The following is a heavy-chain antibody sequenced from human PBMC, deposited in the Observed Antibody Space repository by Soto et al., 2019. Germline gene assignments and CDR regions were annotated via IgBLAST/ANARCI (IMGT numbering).Heavy chain of an antibody. V-gene: IGHV4-39*01. Sequence: SETLSLTCTVSGGSISSSSYYWGWIRQPPGKGLEWIGSIYYSGSTYYNPSLKSRVTISVDTSKNQFSLKLSSVTAADTAVYYCAVGIAARGSWFDPWGQGTLVTVYS. CDR3: AVGIAARGSWFDP. J-gene: IGHJ5*02. D-gene: IGHD6-6*01. CDR2: IYYSGST. CDR1: GGSISSSSYY.